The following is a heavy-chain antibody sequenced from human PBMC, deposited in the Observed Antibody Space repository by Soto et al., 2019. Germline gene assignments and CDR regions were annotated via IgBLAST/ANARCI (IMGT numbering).Heavy chain of an antibody. V-gene: IGHV1-18*01. Sequence: EASVKVSCKASGYTFTSYGISWVRQAPGQGLEWMGWISAYNGNTNYAQKLQGRVTMTTDTSTSTAYMELRSLRSDDTAVYYCAIEILYDSSGGFDYWGQGPLVTVSS. D-gene: IGHD3-22*01. CDR1: GYTFTSYG. CDR3: AIEILYDSSGGFDY. J-gene: IGHJ4*02. CDR2: ISAYNGNT.